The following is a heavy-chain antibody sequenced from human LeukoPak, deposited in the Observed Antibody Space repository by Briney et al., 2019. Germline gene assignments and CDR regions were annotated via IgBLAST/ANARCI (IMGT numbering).Heavy chain of an antibody. J-gene: IGHJ4*02. CDR2: ISYDGSNK. Sequence: GRSLRLSCAASGFTFSSYAMHWVRQAPGKGLEWVAVISYDGSNKYYADSVKGRFTISRDNSKNTLYLQMNSLRAEDTAVYYCATGDFDYWDQGTLVTVSS. CDR3: ATGDFDY. D-gene: IGHD1-14*01. CDR1: GFTFSSYA. V-gene: IGHV3-30-3*01.